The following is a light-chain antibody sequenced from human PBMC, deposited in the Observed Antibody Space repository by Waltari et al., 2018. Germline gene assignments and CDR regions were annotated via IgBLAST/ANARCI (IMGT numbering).Light chain of an antibody. J-gene: IGKJ2*01. Sequence: EIVLTQSPGTLSLSPGERATLSCRASQSFDSNYFAWVQQRPGQVPRLLIYAASSRATDIPDRFSGSVSGTDFTLTISRLEPEDFAVYYCQQYAKAPDTFGQGTRPEIK. CDR2: AAS. V-gene: IGKV3-20*01. CDR3: QQYAKAPDT. CDR1: QSFDSNY.